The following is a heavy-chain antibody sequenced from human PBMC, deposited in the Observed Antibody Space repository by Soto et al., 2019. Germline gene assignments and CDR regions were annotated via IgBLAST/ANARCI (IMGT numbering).Heavy chain of an antibody. CDR3: ARVKLMVYAIGPYGWFDP. D-gene: IGHD2-8*01. CDR2: IIPIFGTA. CDR1: GGTFSSYA. Sequence: QVQLVQSGAEVKKPGSSVKVSCKASGGTFSSYAISWVRQAPGQGLEWMGGIIPIFGTANYAQTVQGRVTITADESTSTAYMELSSLRSEDTAVYYCARVKLMVYAIGPYGWFDPWGQGTLVTVSS. V-gene: IGHV1-69*01. J-gene: IGHJ5*02.